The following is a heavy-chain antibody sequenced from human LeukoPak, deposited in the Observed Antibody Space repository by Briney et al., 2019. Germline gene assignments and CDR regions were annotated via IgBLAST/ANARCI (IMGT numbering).Heavy chain of an antibody. CDR1: GGTFSSYA. CDR2: IIPIFGTA. CDR3: ANNLVGGSGSYYNVRPYYYYMDV. J-gene: IGHJ6*03. Sequence: SVKVSCKASGGTFSSYAISWVRQAPGQGLEWMGGIIPIFGTANYAQKFQGRVTITTDESTSTAYMELSSLRSEDTAVYYCANNLVGGSGSYYNVRPYYYYMDVWGKGTTVTVSS. D-gene: IGHD3-10*01. V-gene: IGHV1-69*05.